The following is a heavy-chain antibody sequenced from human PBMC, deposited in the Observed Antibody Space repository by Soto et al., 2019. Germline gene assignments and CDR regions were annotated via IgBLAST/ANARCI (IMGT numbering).Heavy chain of an antibody. Sequence: EVQLLESGGGLVQPGGSLRLSCAASGFTFSSYAMSWVRQAPGKGLEWVSAISGSGGSTYYADSEKGRFTISRDNSKNSLYPQMNSLRADDTAVYYCAKWYSSSLGQDYWGQGTLVIVSS. CDR1: GFTFSSYA. CDR3: AKWYSSSLGQDY. D-gene: IGHD6-13*01. CDR2: ISGSGGST. J-gene: IGHJ4*02. V-gene: IGHV3-23*01.